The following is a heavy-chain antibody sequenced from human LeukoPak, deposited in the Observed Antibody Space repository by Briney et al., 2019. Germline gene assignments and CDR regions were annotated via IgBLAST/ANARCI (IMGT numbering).Heavy chain of an antibody. D-gene: IGHD4-11*01. CDR2: ITTSGGST. CDR1: GFTFSNFA. J-gene: IGHJ4*02. CDR3: AKLIRLQYYFDY. Sequence: GGSLRLSCAVSGFTFSNFAMSWVRQAPGKGLEWVSAITTSGGSTYYADSVKGRFTISRDNSKNTLYLQMKSLRADDTAVYYCAKLIRLQYYFDYWGQGTLLTVSS. V-gene: IGHV3-23*01.